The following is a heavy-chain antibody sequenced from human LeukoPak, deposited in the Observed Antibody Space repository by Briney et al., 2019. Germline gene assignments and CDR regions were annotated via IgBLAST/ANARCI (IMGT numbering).Heavy chain of an antibody. V-gene: IGHV3-48*04. CDR2: ISSSSSTI. D-gene: IGHD6-13*01. Sequence: GGSLRLSCAASGFTFSSYSMNWVRQAPGKGLEWVSYISSSSSTIYYADSVKGRFTISRDNAKNSLYLQMNSLRAEDTAVYYCARATSDYSSSWYWGYYYYGMDVWGQGTTVTVSS. CDR3: ARATSDYSSSWYWGYYYYGMDV. J-gene: IGHJ6*02. CDR1: GFTFSSYS.